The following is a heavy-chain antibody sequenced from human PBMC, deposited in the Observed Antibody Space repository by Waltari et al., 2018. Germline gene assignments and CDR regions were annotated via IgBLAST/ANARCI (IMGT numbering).Heavy chain of an antibody. CDR2: IYYSGST. D-gene: IGHD3-3*01. CDR1: GGSISSYY. Sequence: QVQLQESGPGLVKPSETLSLTCTVSGGSISSYYWSWIRQPPGKGLEWIGYIYYSGSTNYNPSLKSRVTISVDTSKNQCSLKLSSVTAADTAVYYCSREPGRDYDFWSGYYTWGQGTLVTVSS. V-gene: IGHV4-59*01. J-gene: IGHJ4*02. CDR3: SREPGRDYDFWSGYYT.